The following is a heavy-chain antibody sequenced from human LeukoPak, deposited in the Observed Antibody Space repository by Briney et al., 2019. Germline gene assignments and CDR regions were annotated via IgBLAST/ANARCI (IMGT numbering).Heavy chain of an antibody. CDR1: GYTFTKYW. J-gene: IGHJ6*03. Sequence: GESLKISCKASGYTFTKYWIGCVRQMPGKGLEWMGIIYPDDSDTKYSPSFQGQVTISVDESISTAYLQWSSLKASDTAIYYCARHEVGGDSSSGYEYYYYMDVWGKGTAVTVSS. V-gene: IGHV5-51*01. CDR2: IYPDDSDT. CDR3: ARHEVGGDSSSGYEYYYYMDV. D-gene: IGHD3-3*01.